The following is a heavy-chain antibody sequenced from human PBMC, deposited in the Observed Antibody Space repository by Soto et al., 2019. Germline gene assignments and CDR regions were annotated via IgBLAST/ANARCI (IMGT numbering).Heavy chain of an antibody. J-gene: IGHJ5*02. CDR1: GYTFTDFY. CDR2: FNPNSGGT. D-gene: IGHD6-6*01. CDR3: ARDSYSRTSGGGNWFDP. V-gene: IGHV1-2*02. Sequence: QVQLVQSGAEVKKPGASVKVSCKASGYTFTDFYMHWVRQAPGQGPEWMGWFNPNSGGTNYAQKFQGRVTMTRDTSISTAYMELSRLRSDDTAVYYCARDSYSRTSGGGNWFDPWGQGTLVTVSS.